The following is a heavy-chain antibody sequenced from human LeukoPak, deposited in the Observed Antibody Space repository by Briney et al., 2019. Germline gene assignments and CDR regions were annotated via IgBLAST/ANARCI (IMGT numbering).Heavy chain of an antibody. V-gene: IGHV3-21*01. D-gene: IGHD3-9*01. Sequence: GGSLRLSCAASGFTFSSYSMNWVRQAPGKGLEWVSSISSSSSYIYYADSVKGRFTISRDNAKNSLYLQMNSLRAEDTAVYYCARDRTYYDILTGYQGAFDYWGRGTLVTVSS. CDR3: ARDRTYYDILTGYQGAFDY. CDR1: GFTFSSYS. J-gene: IGHJ4*02. CDR2: ISSSSSYI.